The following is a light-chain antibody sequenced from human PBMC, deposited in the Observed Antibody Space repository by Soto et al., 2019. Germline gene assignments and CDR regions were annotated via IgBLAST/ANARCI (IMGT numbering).Light chain of an antibody. V-gene: IGLV1-44*01. CDR1: SSNIGSNT. CDR3: AAWDDSLNGYV. Sequence: QPVLTQPPSASVTPGQRVTISCSGSSSNIGSNTVNWYQQLPGTAPKLLIYSNNQRPSGVPDRFSGSKSGTSASLAISGLQSEDEADYYCAAWDDSLNGYVFGTGTKGTVL. CDR2: SNN. J-gene: IGLJ1*01.